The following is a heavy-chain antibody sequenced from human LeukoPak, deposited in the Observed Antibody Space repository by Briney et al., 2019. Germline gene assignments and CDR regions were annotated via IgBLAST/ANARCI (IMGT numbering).Heavy chain of an antibody. CDR2: IYYSGST. CDR3: ARDERGKAYDYYYYMDV. D-gene: IGHD3-16*01. V-gene: IGHV4-39*07. CDR1: GGSISSSSYY. J-gene: IGHJ6*03. Sequence: SETLSLTCTVSGGSISSSSYYWGWIRQPPGKGLEWIGSIYYSGSTYYNPSLKSRGTISVDTAKNRFSLKLSSVTAADTAVYYCARDERGKAYDYYYYMDVWGKGTTVTVSS.